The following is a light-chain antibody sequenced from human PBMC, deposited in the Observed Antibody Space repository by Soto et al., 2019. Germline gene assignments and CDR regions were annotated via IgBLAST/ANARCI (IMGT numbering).Light chain of an antibody. J-gene: IGKJ1*01. CDR3: QQYDNWPEM. Sequence: EIVMTQSPATLSVSPGERATLSCRASQSTSNNLAWYQHKPGQGPRLLIYGASTRATGVPARFSGSGSGTEFTLTISSLQSEDFAVYYCQQYDNWPEMFGQGTKVDIK. CDR2: GAS. CDR1: QSTSNN. V-gene: IGKV3-15*01.